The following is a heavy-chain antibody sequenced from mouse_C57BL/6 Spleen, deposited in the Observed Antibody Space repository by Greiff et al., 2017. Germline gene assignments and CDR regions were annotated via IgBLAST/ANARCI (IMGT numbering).Heavy chain of an antibody. CDR1: GYTFTSYW. V-gene: IGHV1-74*01. Sequence: QVQLQQPGAELVKPGASVKVSCKASGYTFTSYWMHWVKQRPGQGLEWIGRIHPSDSDTNYNQKFKGKATLTVDKSSSPAYMQLSSLTSEDSAVYYCAKGSSYWYFDVWGTGTTVTVSS. J-gene: IGHJ1*03. CDR2: IHPSDSDT. CDR3: AKGSSYWYFDV. D-gene: IGHD1-1*01.